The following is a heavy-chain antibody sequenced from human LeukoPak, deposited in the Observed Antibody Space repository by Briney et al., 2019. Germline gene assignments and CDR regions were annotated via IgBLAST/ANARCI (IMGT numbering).Heavy chain of an antibody. CDR3: AKWVAVAGTVDY. D-gene: IGHD6-19*01. Sequence: GGSLRLSCAASGFTFSDYYMSWIRQAPGKGLEWVSAISGSGGSTYYADSVKGRFTISRDNSKNTLYLQMNSLRAEDTAVYYCAKWVAVAGTVDYWGQGTLVTVSS. CDR2: ISGSGGST. CDR1: GFTFSDYY. V-gene: IGHV3-23*01. J-gene: IGHJ4*02.